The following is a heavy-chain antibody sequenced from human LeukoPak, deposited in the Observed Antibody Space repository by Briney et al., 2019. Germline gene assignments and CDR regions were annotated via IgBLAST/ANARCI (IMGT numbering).Heavy chain of an antibody. D-gene: IGHD3-22*01. CDR2: INQSGST. CDR3: ARAGSSGYVSFYDY. V-gene: IGHV4-34*01. CDR1: GGSFSGYY. Sequence: SETLSLTCAVYGGSFSGYYWSWIRQPPGKGLEWIGEINQSGSTNYNPSLKSRVTISVDTSKNQFSLKLNSVTAADTAVYYCARAGSSGYVSFYDYWGQGTLVTVSS. J-gene: IGHJ4*02.